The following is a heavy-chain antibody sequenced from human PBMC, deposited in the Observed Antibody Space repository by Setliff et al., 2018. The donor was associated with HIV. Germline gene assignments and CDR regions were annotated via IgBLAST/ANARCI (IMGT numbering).Heavy chain of an antibody. D-gene: IGHD6-6*01. CDR2: IHYSGST. CDR1: GGTISSGGYY. V-gene: IGHV4-31*03. CDR3: ARSGSSSPYYFDY. Sequence: SETLSLTCTVSGGTISSGGYYWSWIRQHPGKGLEWIGYIHYSGSTYYNPSLKSRLTISVDTSKTQFSLKLSSVTAADTAVYYCARSGSSSPYYFDYWGQGTLVTVSS. J-gene: IGHJ4*02.